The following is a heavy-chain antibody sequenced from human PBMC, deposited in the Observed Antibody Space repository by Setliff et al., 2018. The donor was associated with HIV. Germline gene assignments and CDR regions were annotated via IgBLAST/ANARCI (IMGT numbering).Heavy chain of an antibody. Sequence: PSETLSLTCTVSGGPISTNDYYWGFIRQSPGKGLEWIASVHYGGSIFYNPSLKSRVTLSLDKSRNQISLKVTSVTATDTAVYYCAGESALSGQSDWGQGTLVTVSS. D-gene: IGHD6-19*01. CDR3: AGESALSGQSD. V-gene: IGHV4-39*07. CDR2: VHYGGSI. CDR1: GGPISTNDYY. J-gene: IGHJ4*02.